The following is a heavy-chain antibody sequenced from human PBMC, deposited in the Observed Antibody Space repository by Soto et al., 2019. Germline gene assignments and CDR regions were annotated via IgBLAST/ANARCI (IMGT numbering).Heavy chain of an antibody. J-gene: IGHJ6*02. Sequence: GGSLRLSCAASGFTFSSYAMSWVRQAPGKGLEWVSAISGSGGSTYYADSVKGRFTISRDNSKNTLYLQMNSLRAEDTAVYYCANFIVATIYYYYGMDVWGQGTTVTVSS. CDR1: GFTFSSYA. D-gene: IGHD5-12*01. CDR2: ISGSGGST. CDR3: ANFIVATIYYYYGMDV. V-gene: IGHV3-23*01.